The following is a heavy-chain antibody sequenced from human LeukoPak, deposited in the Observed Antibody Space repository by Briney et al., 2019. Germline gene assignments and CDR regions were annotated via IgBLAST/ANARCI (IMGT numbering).Heavy chain of an antibody. CDR3: AKDLAGNIDRWLDY. V-gene: IGHV3-23*01. J-gene: IGHJ4*02. D-gene: IGHD5-12*01. Sequence: GGSLRLSCAASGFTFSGYAMSWVRQAPGKGLEWVSAISGSGGSTYYADSVKGRFTISRDNSKNTLYLQMNSLRAEDTAVYYCAKDLAGNIDRWLDYWGQGTLVTVSS. CDR1: GFTFSGYA. CDR2: ISGSGGST.